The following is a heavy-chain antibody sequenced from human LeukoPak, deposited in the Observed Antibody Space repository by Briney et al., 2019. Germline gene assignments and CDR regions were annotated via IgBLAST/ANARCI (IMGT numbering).Heavy chain of an antibody. CDR1: GGSLSSHF. V-gene: IGHV4-59*11. Sequence: SETLSLTCSVSGGSLSSHFWSWIRQPPGKGLEWIGYIYYSGSTNYNPSLNSRVTISVDTSKKQFSLKLSSVTAADTAVYYCARGPPGAYYGSGSYSYYMDVWGKGTTVTVSS. D-gene: IGHD3-10*01. CDR3: ARGPPGAYYGSGSYSYYMDV. CDR2: IYYSGST. J-gene: IGHJ6*03.